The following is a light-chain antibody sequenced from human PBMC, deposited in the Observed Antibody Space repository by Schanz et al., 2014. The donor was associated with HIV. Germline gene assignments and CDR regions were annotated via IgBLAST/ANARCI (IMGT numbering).Light chain of an antibody. CDR2: GAS. Sequence: EIVLTQSPATLSLSPGERATLSCRASQSVSNYLAWYQQKPGQAPRLLIYGASARATGVPDRFSGSGSGTDFSLTISRLEPEDSATYYCQHYGGSPMYAFGQGTKLEIK. CDR3: QHYGGSPMYA. J-gene: IGKJ2*01. CDR1: QSVSNY. V-gene: IGKV3-20*01.